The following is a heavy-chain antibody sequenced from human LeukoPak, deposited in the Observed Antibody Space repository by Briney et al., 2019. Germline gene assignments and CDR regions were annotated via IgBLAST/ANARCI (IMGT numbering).Heavy chain of an antibody. CDR3: ARERDGRFFDY. Sequence: GGSLRLSCAVSGLIFRSYWMSWVRQAPGKGLEWVANIKQDGSEKYFVDSVKGRFTISGDNAKNSLHLQMNTLRAEDTAVYYCARERDGRFFDYWGQGPLVTVSS. V-gene: IGHV3-7*01. CDR2: IKQDGSEK. D-gene: IGHD5-24*01. CDR1: GLIFRSYW. J-gene: IGHJ4*02.